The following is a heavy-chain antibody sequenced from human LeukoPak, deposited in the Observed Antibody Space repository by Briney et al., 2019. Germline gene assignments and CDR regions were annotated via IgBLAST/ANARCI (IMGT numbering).Heavy chain of an antibody. V-gene: IGHV3-23*01. D-gene: IGHD6-19*01. CDR1: GFTFSSYA. CDR2: ISGSGGST. CDR3: AKDDHGGSGWRDYFDY. J-gene: IGHJ4*02. Sequence: GGSLRLSCAASGFTFSSYAMSWVRQAPGKGLECVSAISGSGGSTYYADSVKGHFTISRDNSKNTLYLQMNSLRAEDTAVYYCAKDDHGGSGWRDYFDYWGQGTLVTVSS.